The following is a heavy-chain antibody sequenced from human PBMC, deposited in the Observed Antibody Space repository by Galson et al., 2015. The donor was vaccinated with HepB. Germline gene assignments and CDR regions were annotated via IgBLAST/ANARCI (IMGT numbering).Heavy chain of an antibody. CDR1: GYSFTSYW. D-gene: IGHD1-14*01. J-gene: IGHJ6*02. Sequence: AEVKKPGESLRISCQGSGYSFTSYWISWVRQMPGKGLEWMGRIDPSDSYTNYSPSFQGHVTISADKSISTAYLQWSSLKASDTAMYYCARLLKEDGPETPLIYYYYAMDVWGQGTMVTVSS. CDR2: IDPSDSYT. V-gene: IGHV5-10-1*01. CDR3: ARLLKEDGPETPLIYYYYAMDV.